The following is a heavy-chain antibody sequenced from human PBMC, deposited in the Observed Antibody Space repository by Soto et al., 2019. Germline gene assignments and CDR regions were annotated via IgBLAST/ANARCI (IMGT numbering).Heavy chain of an antibody. CDR3: ASRDPGTSVDY. CDR2: IYRTGST. CDR1: GCSFTRNNW. D-gene: IGHD1-7*01. V-gene: IGHV4-4*02. Sequence: PWETLSRTCAVSGCSFTRNNWLTWVRQPPGQGLEWIGEIYRTGSTNYNPSLKSRVTISLDKSENQFSLKVTSLTAADTSVYYCASRDPGTSVDYWGQGTLVTVSS. J-gene: IGHJ4*02.